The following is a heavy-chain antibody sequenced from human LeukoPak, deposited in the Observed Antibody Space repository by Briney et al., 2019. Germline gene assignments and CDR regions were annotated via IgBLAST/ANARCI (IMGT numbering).Heavy chain of an antibody. V-gene: IGHV1-24*01. CDR1: GYTLTELS. J-gene: IGHJ4*02. D-gene: IGHD2-15*01. Sequence: EASVKVSCKVSGYTLTELSMHWVRQAPGKGLEWMGGFDPEDGETIYAQKFQGRVTMNEDTSTDTAYMELSSLRSEDTAVYYCATDLAYCSGGSCYDYWGQGTLVTVSS. CDR3: ATDLAYCSGGSCYDY. CDR2: FDPEDGET.